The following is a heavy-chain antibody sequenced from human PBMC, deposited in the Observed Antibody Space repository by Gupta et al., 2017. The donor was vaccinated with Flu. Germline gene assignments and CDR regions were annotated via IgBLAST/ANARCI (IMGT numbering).Heavy chain of an antibody. D-gene: IGHD1-1*01. J-gene: IGHJ3*02. V-gene: IGHV3-30-3*01. CDR2: ISYDRGKK. CDR1: A. CDR3: AVGGGWNDGRDADAFEM. Sequence: AMHWVRQAPGKGVEWVALISYDRGKKDDAESVKGRFTISRDNYKNVVSLEMNTLRAEDTARYYWAVGGGWNDGRDADAFEMRGQGTMGNVSS.